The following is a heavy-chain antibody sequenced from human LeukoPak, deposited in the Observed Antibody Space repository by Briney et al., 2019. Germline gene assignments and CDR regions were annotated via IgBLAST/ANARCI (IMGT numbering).Heavy chain of an antibody. CDR3: ARGGSYVDEPFDY. D-gene: IGHD1-26*01. V-gene: IGHV5-51*01. CDR1: GYSFTSYW. CDR2: IYPGDSDT. Sequence: GESLQISCKGSGYSFTSYWIGWVRQLPGKGLEWMGIIYPGDSDTRYSPSFQGQVTISADKSISTAYLQWSSLKASDTAMYYCARGGSYVDEPFDYWGQGTLVTVSS. J-gene: IGHJ4*02.